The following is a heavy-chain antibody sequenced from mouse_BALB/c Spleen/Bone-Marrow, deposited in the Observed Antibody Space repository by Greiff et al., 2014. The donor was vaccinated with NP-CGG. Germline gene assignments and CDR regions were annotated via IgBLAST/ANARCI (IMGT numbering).Heavy chain of an antibody. V-gene: IGHV1S81*02. CDR2: INPSNGRT. J-gene: IGHJ3*01. Sequence: QVQLKQSGAEMVKPGASVKLSCKASGYTFTRYWVHWGEQRPGQGLEGIGEINPSNGRTNYNEKFKSKATLTVDKSSSTAYMQLSSLTSEDSAVYYCARYATATYWFAYWGQGTLVTVSA. CDR1: GYTFTRYW. CDR3: ARYATATYWFAY. D-gene: IGHD1-2*01.